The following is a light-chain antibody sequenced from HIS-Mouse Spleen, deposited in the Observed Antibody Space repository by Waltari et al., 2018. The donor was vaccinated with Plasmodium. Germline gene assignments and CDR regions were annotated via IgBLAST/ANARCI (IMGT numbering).Light chain of an antibody. CDR2: DLR. CDR3: CSYAGSYTYV. V-gene: IGLV2-11*01. CDR1: SSDVGGYNY. J-gene: IGLJ1*01. Sequence: QSALTQPRSVSGSPGQSVTIYCTGTSSDVGGYNYVPWYQQHPGKAPKIMIYDLRKRPSGVPDRFSGSKSGNTASLTISGLQAEDEADYYCCSYAGSYTYVFGTGTKVTVL.